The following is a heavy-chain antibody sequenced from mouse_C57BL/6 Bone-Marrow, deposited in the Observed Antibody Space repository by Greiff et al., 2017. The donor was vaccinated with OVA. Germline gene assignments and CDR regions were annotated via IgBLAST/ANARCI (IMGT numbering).Heavy chain of an antibody. D-gene: IGHD2-4*01. CDR2: IYPGDGDT. CDR1: GYAFSSSW. V-gene: IGHV1-82*01. Sequence: QVQLKESGPELVKPGASVKISCKASGYAFSSSWMNWVKQRPGKGLEWIGRIYPGDGDTNYNGKFKGKATLTADKSSSTAYMQLSSLTSEDSAVYFCARDHDYGTGDYWGQGTSVTVSS. CDR3: ARDHDYGTGDY. J-gene: IGHJ4*01.